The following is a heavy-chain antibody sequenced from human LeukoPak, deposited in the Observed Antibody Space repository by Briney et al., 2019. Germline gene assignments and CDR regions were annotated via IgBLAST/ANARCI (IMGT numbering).Heavy chain of an antibody. D-gene: IGHD2-15*01. V-gene: IGHV3-21*01. CDR2: ISSSSSYI. CDR3: AKDSYYSGGFYYYYYMDV. J-gene: IGHJ6*03. CDR1: GFNFSSYS. Sequence: GGSLRLSCAASGFNFSSYSMNWVRQAPGKGLEWVSSISSSSSYIYYADSLKGRFTISRDNAKNSLYLQMNSLRGEDTAVYYCAKDSYYSGGFYYYYYMDVWGKGTTVTVSS.